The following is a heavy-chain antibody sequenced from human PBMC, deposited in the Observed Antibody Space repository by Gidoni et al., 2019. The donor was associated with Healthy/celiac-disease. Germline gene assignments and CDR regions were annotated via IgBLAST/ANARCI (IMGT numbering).Heavy chain of an antibody. D-gene: IGHD2-21*02. Sequence: EVKKPGASVKVSCKASGYTFTSYYMHWVRQAPGQGLEWMGIINPSGGSTSYAQKFQGRVTMTRDTSTSTVYMELSSLRSEDTAVYYCAREWAEAYCGGDCPENGMDVWGQGTTVTVSS. J-gene: IGHJ6*02. CDR3: AREWAEAYCGGDCPENGMDV. V-gene: IGHV1-46*03. CDR1: GYTFTSYY. CDR2: INPSGGST.